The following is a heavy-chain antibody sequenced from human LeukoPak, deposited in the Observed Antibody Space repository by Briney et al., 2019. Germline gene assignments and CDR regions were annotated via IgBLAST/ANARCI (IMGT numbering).Heavy chain of an antibody. Sequence: SETLSLTCTVSGGSISSYYWSWIRQPPGKGLEWIGYIYYSGSTNYNPSLKSRVTISVDTSKNQFSLKLSSVTAADTAVYYCARHKDDSSGYYYGPYYFDYWGQGTLVTVSS. CDR1: GGSISSYY. D-gene: IGHD3-22*01. CDR2: IYYSGST. CDR3: ARHKDDSSGYYYGPYYFDY. J-gene: IGHJ4*02. V-gene: IGHV4-59*08.